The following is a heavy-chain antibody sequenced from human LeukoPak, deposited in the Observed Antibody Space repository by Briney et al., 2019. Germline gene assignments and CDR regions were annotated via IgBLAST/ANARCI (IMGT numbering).Heavy chain of an antibody. Sequence: GGSLRLSCAASGFTFSSYEMNWVRQAPGKGLEWVSYISSSGSTIYYADSVKGRFTISRDNAKNSLYLQMNCLRAEDTAVYYCAPYYYGSGSATNSFDYWGQGTLVTVSS. D-gene: IGHD3-10*01. J-gene: IGHJ4*02. CDR3: APYYYGSGSATNSFDY. CDR2: ISSSGSTI. CDR1: GFTFSSYE. V-gene: IGHV3-48*03.